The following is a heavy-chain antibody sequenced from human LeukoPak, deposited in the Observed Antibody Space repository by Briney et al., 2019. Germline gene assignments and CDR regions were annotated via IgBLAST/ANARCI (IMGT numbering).Heavy chain of an antibody. Sequence: TSXTLSLTCAVYGGSFSGYYWSWIRQTPGKGLEWIGEINHSGRTNYNPSLKRGVTISEDTSKKKFSLQLSSVTAADPAVYYCARVAITMVRGGWFAPWGQGTLVTVSS. D-gene: IGHD3-10*01. CDR1: GGSFSGYY. CDR3: ARVAITMVRGGWFAP. CDR2: INHSGRT. J-gene: IGHJ5*02. V-gene: IGHV4-34*01.